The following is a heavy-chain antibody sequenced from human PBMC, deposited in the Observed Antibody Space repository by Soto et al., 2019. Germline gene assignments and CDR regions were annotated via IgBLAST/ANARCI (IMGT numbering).Heavy chain of an antibody. CDR2: INPSGGST. J-gene: IGHJ4*02. V-gene: IGHV1-46*01. Sequence: QVQLVQSGAEVKKPGASVKVSCKASGYTFTSYYMHWVRQAPGQGLEWMGIINPSGGSTSYAQKFRVRSTMTRDTSTSTVPMERSSLRSEDTAVYYCGRSGVDTAMVRGSSLDYWGQGTLVTVSS. D-gene: IGHD5-18*01. CDR3: GRSGVDTAMVRGSSLDY. CDR1: GYTFTSYY.